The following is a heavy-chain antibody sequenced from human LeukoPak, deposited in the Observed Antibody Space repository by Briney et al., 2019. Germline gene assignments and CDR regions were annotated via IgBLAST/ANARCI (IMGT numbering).Heavy chain of an antibody. CDR3: AKTNYYVSSGRRLDAFDI. Sequence: PGGSLTPSCVASAFTFCSNDMQCVRPSPGKWREWVATIWHEGSNTKYADSVKGRFTITRGNSKNTLYLQMNSLRADDTAVYYCAKTNYYVSSGRRLDAFDIWGQGTMVTVSS. CDR1: AFTFCSND. J-gene: IGHJ3*02. D-gene: IGHD3-22*01. V-gene: IGHV3-33*06. CDR2: IWHEGSNT.